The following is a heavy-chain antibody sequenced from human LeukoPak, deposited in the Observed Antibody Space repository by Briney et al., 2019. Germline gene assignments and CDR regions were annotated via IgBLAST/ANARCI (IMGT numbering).Heavy chain of an antibody. D-gene: IGHD6-13*01. J-gene: IGHJ4*02. CDR2: FGSDLSFR. CDR3: ARVPREDSSSLGFDY. V-gene: IGHV3-21*01. CDR1: GFTFSSYS. Sequence: GGSLRLSCAASGFTFSSYSMNWVRQAPGKGLEWVASFGSDLSFRSVADSVKGRFTISRDNSKNTLYLQMNSLRAEDTAVYYCARVPREDSSSLGFDYWGQGTLVTVSS.